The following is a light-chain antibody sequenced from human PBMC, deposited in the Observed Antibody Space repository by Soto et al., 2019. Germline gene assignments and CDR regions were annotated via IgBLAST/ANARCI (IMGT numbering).Light chain of an antibody. J-gene: IGLJ2*01. V-gene: IGLV2-8*01. CDR3: SSYGGSNPVV. CDR2: EAS. CDR1: SSDVGGYNY. Sequence: QSVLTQPPSASGSPGQSVTISCTGSSSDVGGYNYVSWYQQHPGKAPKLMIYEASKRPSGVPSRLSGSKSGNTASLTVSGLQAADEADYYCSSYGGSNPVVFGGGTKLTVL.